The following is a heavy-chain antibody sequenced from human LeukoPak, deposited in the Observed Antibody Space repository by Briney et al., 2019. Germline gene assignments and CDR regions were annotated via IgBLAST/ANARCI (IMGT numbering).Heavy chain of an antibody. Sequence: GGSLRLSCAASGLTFDVFATGWVCQGPGKGLEWVSGINRNCGSTSYAHSVKGRFTISTDNAKNTLYLQMNSLRADDTAWYYCAKHDLKDRVGYYPEYWGQGTLVTVSS. J-gene: IGHJ4*02. CDR1: GLTFDVFA. D-gene: IGHD3-22*01. CDR3: AKHDLKDRVGYYPEY. CDR2: INRNCGST. V-gene: IGHV3-20*04.